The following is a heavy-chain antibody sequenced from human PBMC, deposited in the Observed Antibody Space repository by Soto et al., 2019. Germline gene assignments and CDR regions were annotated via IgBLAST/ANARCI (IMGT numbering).Heavy chain of an antibody. J-gene: IGHJ3*02. CDR3: ARGGGVGVAGSAAFDM. CDR1: GYPVTAYY. V-gene: IGHV1-2*02. Sequence: QLHLVQSGAVVKKPGASVTVSCSASGYPVTAYYMHWVRQAPGRGLEWMGGINPATGAAKYTQTFQGRVHMTRDTSTIKVFMDLSALTSEYTAFFYCARGGGVGVAGSAAFDMWGQGTVVTVSS. D-gene: IGHD3-3*01. CDR2: INPATGAA.